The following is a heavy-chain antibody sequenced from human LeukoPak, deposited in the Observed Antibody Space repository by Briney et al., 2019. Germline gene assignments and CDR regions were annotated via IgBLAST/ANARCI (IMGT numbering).Heavy chain of an antibody. CDR1: GFTFSNAW. CDR3: TTGPYGDHEVGY. J-gene: IGHJ4*02. CDR2: IKSKTDGGTT. D-gene: IGHD4-17*01. V-gene: IGHV3-15*01. Sequence: GGSLRLSCAASGFTFSNAWMSWVRQAPGKGLEWVGRIKSKTDGGTTDYAAPVKGRFTISRDDSKNTLYLQINSLKTEDTAVYYCTTGPYGDHEVGYWGQGTLVTVSS.